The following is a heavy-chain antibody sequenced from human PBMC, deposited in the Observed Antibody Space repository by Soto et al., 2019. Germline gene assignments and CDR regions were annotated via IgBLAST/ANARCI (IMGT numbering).Heavy chain of an antibody. Sequence: QVQLVQYVAEVKMPGSSVKVSCTASGGTFDTYALIWVRQAPGQGLEWLGGIIPIFTKPTYARKFQGRFNLAADESTTTVYLDLSSLTSADTAVYDCTRTVYIVAVGDFFYGMHVWCHGTTVIVSS. V-gene: IGHV1-69*01. CDR3: TRTVYIVAVGDFFYGMHV. CDR1: GGTFDTYA. CDR2: IIPIFTKP. D-gene: IGHD2-2*01. J-gene: IGHJ6*02.